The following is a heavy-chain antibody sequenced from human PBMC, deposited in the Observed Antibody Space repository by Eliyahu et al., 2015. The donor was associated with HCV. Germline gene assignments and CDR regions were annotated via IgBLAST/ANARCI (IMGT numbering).Heavy chain of an antibody. V-gene: IGHV4-59*01. CDR3: ARFLSDYYGSGSYYMDV. CDR2: IYYSGST. CDR1: GGSISSYY. Sequence: QVQLQESGPGLVKPSETLSLTCTVSGGSISSYYWSWIRQPPGKGLEWIGYIYYSGSTNYNPSLKSRVTISVDTSKNQFSLKLSSVTAADTAVYYCARFLSDYYGSGSYYMDVWGKGTTVTVSS. J-gene: IGHJ6*03. D-gene: IGHD3-10*01.